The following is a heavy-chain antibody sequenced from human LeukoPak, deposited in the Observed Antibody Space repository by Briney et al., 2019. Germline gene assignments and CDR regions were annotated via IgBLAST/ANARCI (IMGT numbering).Heavy chain of an antibody. Sequence: KASETLSLTCTVSGGSISSIGYYWGWIRQPPGKGLEWIGSISYSGSTYYNPSLKSRVTISVDTSKNQFSLKLSSVAAADTAVYYCARRAREFGWVFDYWGQGTLVTVSS. D-gene: IGHD3-10*01. CDR3: ARRAREFGWVFDY. CDR1: GGSISSIGYY. V-gene: IGHV4-39*01. CDR2: ISYSGST. J-gene: IGHJ4*02.